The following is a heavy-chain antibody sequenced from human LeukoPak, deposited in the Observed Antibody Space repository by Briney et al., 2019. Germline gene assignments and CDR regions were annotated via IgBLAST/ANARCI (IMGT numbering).Heavy chain of an antibody. D-gene: IGHD1-26*01. CDR3: AKEPYSGSYFDYFDY. J-gene: IGHJ4*02. V-gene: IGHV3-43*02. CDR2: ISGDGVNT. CDR1: GFTFDDYA. Sequence: GGSLRLSCATSGFTFDDYAMHWVRQAPGEGLEGVSLISGDGVNTHYADSVKGRFTISRDNSKNSLHLQMNSLRTEDTAFYYCAKEPYSGSYFDYFDYWGQGALVTVSS.